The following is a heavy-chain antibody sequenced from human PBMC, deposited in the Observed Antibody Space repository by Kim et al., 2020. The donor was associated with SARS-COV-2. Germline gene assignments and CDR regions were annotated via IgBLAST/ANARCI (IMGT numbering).Heavy chain of an antibody. CDR1: GGSFSGYY. J-gene: IGHJ4*02. V-gene: IGHV4-34*01. CDR2: INHSGST. D-gene: IGHD3-3*01. CDR3: ARGHPFWSGYSVDY. Sequence: SETLSLTCAVYGGSFSGYYWSWIRQPPGKGLEWIGEINHSGSTNYNPSLKSRVTISVDTSKNQFSLKLSSVTAADTAVYYCARGHPFWSGYSVDYWGQGTLVTVSS.